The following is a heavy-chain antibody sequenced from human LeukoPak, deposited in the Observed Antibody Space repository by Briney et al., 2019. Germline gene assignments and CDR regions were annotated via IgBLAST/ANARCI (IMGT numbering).Heavy chain of an antibody. V-gene: IGHV4-39*07. D-gene: IGHD2-2*01. J-gene: IGHJ6*02. CDR1: SGSISSSSYY. CDR3: ARDAGHQLSRRNYYAMDV. CDR2: IYYGGST. Sequence: RPSETLSLTCTVSSGSISSSSYYWGWIRQPPGKGLEWIGSIYYGGSTYYDPSLKSRVTISVDTSKNQFSLKVSSVTAADTAVYYCARDAGHQLSRRNYYAMDVWGQGTTVTVSS.